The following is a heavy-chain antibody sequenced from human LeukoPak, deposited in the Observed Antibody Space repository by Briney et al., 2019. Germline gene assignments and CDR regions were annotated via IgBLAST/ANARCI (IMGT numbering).Heavy chain of an antibody. CDR3: ARNRSSWLIDY. Sequence: SLRLSCAASGFTFDDYAMHWVRQAPGKGLEWVSGISWNSGSIGYADSVRGRFTISRDNSKNTLYLQMNSLRAEDTAVYYCARNRSSWLIDYWGQGTLVTVSS. V-gene: IGHV3-9*01. D-gene: IGHD5-12*01. CDR1: GFTFDDYA. CDR2: ISWNSGSI. J-gene: IGHJ4*02.